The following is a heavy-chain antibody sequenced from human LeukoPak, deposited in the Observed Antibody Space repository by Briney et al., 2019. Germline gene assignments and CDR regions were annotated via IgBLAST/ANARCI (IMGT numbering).Heavy chain of an antibody. V-gene: IGHV3-21*01. CDR3: ASRYCTSTNCYAFDI. J-gene: IGHJ3*02. CDR1: GFTFSSYS. Sequence: WGSLRLSCAASGFTFSSYSMNWVRQAPGKGLEWVPAISSSSDYIFYADSVQGRFTISRDNAVNSLFLQMNSLRAEDTAVYYCASRYCTSTNCYAFDIWGQGTMVTVSS. D-gene: IGHD2-2*01. CDR2: ISSSSDYI.